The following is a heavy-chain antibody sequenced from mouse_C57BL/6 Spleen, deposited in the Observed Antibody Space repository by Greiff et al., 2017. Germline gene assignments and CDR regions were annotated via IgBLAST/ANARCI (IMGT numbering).Heavy chain of an antibody. CDR2: IYPRSGNT. J-gene: IGHJ4*01. CDR1: GYTFTSYG. V-gene: IGHV1-81*01. D-gene: IGHD1-1*01. Sequence: VKLQESGAELARPGASVKLSCKASGYTFTSYGISWVKQRTGQGLEWIGEIYPRSGNTYYNEKFKGKATLTADKSSSTAYMELRSLTSEDSAVYFCARKGDKITTVVEAMDYWGQGTSVTVSS. CDR3: ARKGDKITTVVEAMDY.